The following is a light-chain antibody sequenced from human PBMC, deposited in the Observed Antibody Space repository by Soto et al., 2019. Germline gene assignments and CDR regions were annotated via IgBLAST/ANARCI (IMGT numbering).Light chain of an antibody. V-gene: IGLV7-46*01. CDR3: LTFYDGVAV. CDR1: TGDVTSGHW. J-gene: IGLJ7*01. Sequence: QAVVTQEPSLTVSPGGTVTLTCGSSTGDVTSGHWPYWFQQRPGQVPRTLIHDTRNKHSWTPARFSGSLLGGKAALTLSGAQPGDESKYYYLTFYDGVAVFGGGTQLTVL. CDR2: DTR.